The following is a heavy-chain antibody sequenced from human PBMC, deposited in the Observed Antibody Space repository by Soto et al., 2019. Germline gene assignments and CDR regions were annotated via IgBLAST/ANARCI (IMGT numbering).Heavy chain of an antibody. J-gene: IGHJ4*02. D-gene: IGHD3-9*01. V-gene: IGHV3-9*01. CDR3: ASGRGYDILTGYYPYSDY. CDR2: ISWNSDSI. Sequence: GGSLRLSCAASGFTFDDYAMHWVRQAPGKGLEWVSGISWNSDSIGYADSVKGRFTISRDNAKKSLYLQMNSLRAEDTALYYCASGRGYDILTGYYPYSDYWGQGTLVTVSS. CDR1: GFTFDDYA.